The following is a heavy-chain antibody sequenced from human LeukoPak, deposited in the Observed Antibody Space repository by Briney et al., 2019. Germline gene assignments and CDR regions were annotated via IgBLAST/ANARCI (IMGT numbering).Heavy chain of an antibody. Sequence: GRSLRLSCAASGFIFSSYAMHWVRQAPGKGLEWVAVISYDGSNKYYADSVKGRFTISRDNSKNTLYLQMNSLRAEDTAVYYCARVPTILGDSAYYFDYWGQGTLVTVSS. CDR2: ISYDGSNK. D-gene: IGHD2-21*02. CDR1: GFIFSSYA. CDR3: ARVPTILGDSAYYFDY. V-gene: IGHV3-30-3*01. J-gene: IGHJ4*02.